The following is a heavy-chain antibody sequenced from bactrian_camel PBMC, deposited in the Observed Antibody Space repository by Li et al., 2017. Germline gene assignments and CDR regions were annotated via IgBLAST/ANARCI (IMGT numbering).Heavy chain of an antibody. CDR3: AKGGYYGNSYFSN. Sequence: VQLVESGGGLVQPGGSLRLSCATSGFAFSSYAMSWVRQAPGKGLEWVSDINEDGSSTYYVDSVKGRFTISRDNAKNTLFLQMNSLKPEDTAMYYCAKGGYYGNSYFSNWGQGTQVTVS. D-gene: IGHD2*01. CDR2: INEDGSST. V-gene: IGHV3S31*01. J-gene: IGHJ4*01. CDR1: GFAFSSYA.